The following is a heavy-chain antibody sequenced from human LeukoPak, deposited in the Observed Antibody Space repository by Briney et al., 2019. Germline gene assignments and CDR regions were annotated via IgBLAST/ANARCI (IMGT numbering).Heavy chain of an antibody. CDR1: GFTFRSYW. CDR3: AREVATGTGAYDY. CDR2: IKQDGSGK. Sequence: GGSLRLSCAASGFTFRSYWMSWVRQAPGNGLEWVATIKQDGSGKNYVDSVKGRFIISRDNAKNSLYLQMNSLRVEDTAVYFCAREVATGTGAYDYWGQGTLVTVSS. J-gene: IGHJ4*02. V-gene: IGHV3-7*01. D-gene: IGHD6-13*01.